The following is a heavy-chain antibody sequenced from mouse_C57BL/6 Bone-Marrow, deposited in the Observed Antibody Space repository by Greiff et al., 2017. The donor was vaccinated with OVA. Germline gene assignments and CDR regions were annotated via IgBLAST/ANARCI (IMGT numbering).Heavy chain of an antibody. CDR1: GFTFSSYG. Sequence: EVKLVESGGDLVKPGGSLKLSCAASGFTFSSYGMSWVRQTPDKRLEWVATISSGGSYTYYPDSVKGRFTISRDNAKNTLYLQMSSLKSEDTAMYYCARSGTGTRGRYFDYWGQGTTLTVSS. V-gene: IGHV5-6*01. J-gene: IGHJ2*01. CDR2: ISSGGSYT. CDR3: ARSGTGTRGRYFDY. D-gene: IGHD4-1*01.